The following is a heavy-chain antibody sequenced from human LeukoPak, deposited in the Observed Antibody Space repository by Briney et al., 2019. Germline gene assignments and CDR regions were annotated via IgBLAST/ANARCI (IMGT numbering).Heavy chain of an antibody. CDR2: ISGSGGST. Sequence: PGGSLRLSCAASGFTFSSYAMSWVRQAPGKGLEWVSAISGSGGSTYYADSVKGRFTISRDNSKNTLYLQMNSLRAEDTAVYYCAKAGDFWSGYVDDLYYGMDVWGQGTTVTVSS. D-gene: IGHD3-3*01. CDR3: AKAGDFWSGYVDDLYYGMDV. V-gene: IGHV3-23*01. J-gene: IGHJ6*02. CDR1: GFTFSSYA.